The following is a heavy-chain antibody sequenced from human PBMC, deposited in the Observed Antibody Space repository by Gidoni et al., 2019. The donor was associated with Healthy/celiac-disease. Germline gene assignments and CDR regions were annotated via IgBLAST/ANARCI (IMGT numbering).Heavy chain of an antibody. CDR3: AREGRGVTYYDISLDY. J-gene: IGHJ4*02. V-gene: IGHV3-66*01. Sequence: EVQLVESGGGLVQPGGSLRLFRAASGCTVSSNFMSWVRQAPGKGLEWVSVIYSGGSTYYADSVKDRFIISRDNSKNTLYLQMNSLRAEDTAVYYCAREGRGVTYYDISLDYWGQGTLVTVSS. D-gene: IGHD3-9*01. CDR1: GCTVSSNF. CDR2: IYSGGST.